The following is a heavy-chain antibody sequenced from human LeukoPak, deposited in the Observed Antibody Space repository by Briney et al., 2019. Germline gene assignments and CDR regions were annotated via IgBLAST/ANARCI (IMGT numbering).Heavy chain of an antibody. J-gene: IGHJ4*02. CDR1: GGSFRGYY. Sequence: SETLSLTCAVYGGSFRGYYWSWIRQPPGKGLEWIGEINHSGSTNYNPSLKSRVTISVDTSKNQFSLKLSSVTAADTAVYYCARASGDYFDYWGQGTLVTVSS. V-gene: IGHV4-34*01. D-gene: IGHD7-27*01. CDR3: ARASGDYFDY. CDR2: INHSGST.